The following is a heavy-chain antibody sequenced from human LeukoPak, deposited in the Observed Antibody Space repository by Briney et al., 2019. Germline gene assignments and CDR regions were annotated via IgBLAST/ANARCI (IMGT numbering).Heavy chain of an antibody. V-gene: IGHV4-31*03. CDR2: IYHGGST. CDR1: GGSISSGGYY. CDR3: ARADIVVVVAATRGWFDP. D-gene: IGHD2-15*01. J-gene: IGHJ5*02. Sequence: SQTLSLTCTVSGGSISSGGYYWSWIRQHPGKGLEWIGYIYHGGSTYYNPSLKSRVTISVDTSKNQFSLKLSSVTAADTAVYYCARADIVVVVAATRGWFDPWGQGTLVTVSS.